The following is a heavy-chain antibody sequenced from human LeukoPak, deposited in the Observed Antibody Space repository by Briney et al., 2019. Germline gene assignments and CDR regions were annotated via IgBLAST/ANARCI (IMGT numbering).Heavy chain of an antibody. J-gene: IGHJ6*02. V-gene: IGHV4-31*03. D-gene: IGHD1-26*01. CDR1: GGSISSGGYY. CDR3: ARDPGHSGSYYSGYYYYGMDV. Sequence: SETLSLTCTVSGGSISSGGYYWSWIRQHPGKGLEWIGYIYYSGSTYYNPSLKSRVTISVDTSKNQFSLKLSSVTATDTAVYYCARDPGHSGSYYSGYYYYGMDVWGQGTTVTVS. CDR2: IYYSGST.